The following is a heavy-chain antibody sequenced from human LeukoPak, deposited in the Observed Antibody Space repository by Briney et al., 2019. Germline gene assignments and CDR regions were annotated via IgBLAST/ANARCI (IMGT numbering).Heavy chain of an antibody. Sequence: PGGSLRLSCAASGFTFSSYEMNWVRQAPGKGLEWVSYISSSGSTIYYADSVKGRFTISRDNSKNTLYLQMNSLRAEDTAVYYCAKTEQPMHSGSYYYWGQGTLVTVSS. V-gene: IGHV3-48*03. CDR1: GFTFSSYE. CDR2: ISSSGSTI. J-gene: IGHJ4*02. CDR3: AKTEQPMHSGSYYY. D-gene: IGHD1-26*01.